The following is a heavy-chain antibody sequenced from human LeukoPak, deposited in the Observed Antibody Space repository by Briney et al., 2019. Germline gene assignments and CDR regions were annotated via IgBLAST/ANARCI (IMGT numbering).Heavy chain of an antibody. CDR2: INHSGST. J-gene: IGHJ4*02. CDR1: GGSFSGYY. CDR3: ARELYYYDSSGL. D-gene: IGHD3-22*01. Sequence: SETLSLTCAVYGGSFSGYYWSWIRQPPGKGLEWIGEINHSGSTNYNPSLKSRVTISVDTSKNQFSLKLSSVTAADTAVYYCARELYYYDSSGLWGQGTLVTVSS. V-gene: IGHV4-34*01.